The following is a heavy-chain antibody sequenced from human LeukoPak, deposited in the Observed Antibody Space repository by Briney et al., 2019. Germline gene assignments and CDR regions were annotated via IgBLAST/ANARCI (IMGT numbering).Heavy chain of an antibody. CDR2: IYYSGST. Sequence: SETLSLTCTVSGGSISSSSYYWGWIRQPPGKGLEWIGSIYYSGSTYYNPSLKSRVTISVDTSKNQFSLKLSSVTAADTAVYYCARVVYYYDSSGYYRTHYYYYYMDVWGKGTTVTVSS. CDR3: ARVVYYYDSSGYYRTHYYYYYMDV. CDR1: GGSISSSSYY. J-gene: IGHJ6*03. V-gene: IGHV4-39*07. D-gene: IGHD3-22*01.